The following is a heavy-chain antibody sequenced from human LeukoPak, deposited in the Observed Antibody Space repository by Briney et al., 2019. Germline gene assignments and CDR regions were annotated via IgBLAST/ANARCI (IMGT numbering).Heavy chain of an antibody. CDR3: AKDNAHSGFFTPDY. CDR1: GFTFSNYA. D-gene: IGHD3-22*01. Sequence: GGSLRLSCVASGFTFSNYAMSWARQAPGKGLEWVSALSGDGGTTYYADSVKGRFTISRDNSKNTLYLQMNSLRGEDTALYYCAKDNAHSGFFTPDYWGQGTLVTVSS. J-gene: IGHJ4*02. V-gene: IGHV3-23*01. CDR2: LSGDGGTT.